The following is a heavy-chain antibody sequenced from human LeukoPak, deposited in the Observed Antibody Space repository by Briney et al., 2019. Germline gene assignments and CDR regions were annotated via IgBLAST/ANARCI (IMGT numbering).Heavy chain of an antibody. CDR3: TRAPYSSGWYTVDF. J-gene: IGHJ4*02. CDR1: GFSFSNYE. Sequence: GGSLRLSCAASGFSFSNYEMKWVRQAPGKGLEWVSSISMSSTYIYYADSVKGRFTISRDNAKNSLYLQMDSLRDEDTAVYYCTRAPYSSGWYTVDFWGQGTLVTVSS. D-gene: IGHD6-19*01. CDR2: ISMSSTYI. V-gene: IGHV3-21*01.